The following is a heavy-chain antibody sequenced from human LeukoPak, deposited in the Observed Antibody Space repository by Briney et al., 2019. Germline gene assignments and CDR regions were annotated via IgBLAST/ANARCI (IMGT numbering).Heavy chain of an antibody. D-gene: IGHD6-25*01. J-gene: IGHJ5*02. Sequence: GGSLRLSCAASGFTFSSYSMNWVRQAPGKGLEWVSGISGSGGSTYYADSVKGRFTISRDNSKNTLYLQMNSLRAEDTAVYYCARDDWTTSGRLDPWGQGTLVTVSS. CDR1: GFTFSSYS. CDR2: ISGSGGST. V-gene: IGHV3-23*01. CDR3: ARDDWTTSGRLDP.